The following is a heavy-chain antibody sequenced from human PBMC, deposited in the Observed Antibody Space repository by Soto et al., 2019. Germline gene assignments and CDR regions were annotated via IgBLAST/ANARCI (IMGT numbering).Heavy chain of an antibody. Sequence: QLQLQESGPGLVKPSETLSLTCTVSGGSISSSSYYWGWIRQPPGKGLEWIGCVYYSGSTYYNPSLKSRVTIAVDTSKNQFSLKLSAVTAADTAVYYCARLTCGGDCYDGDYYGMDVWGQGTTVTVSS. CDR3: ARLTCGGDCYDGDYYGMDV. D-gene: IGHD2-21*02. V-gene: IGHV4-39*01. CDR1: GGSISSSSYY. CDR2: VYYSGST. J-gene: IGHJ6*02.